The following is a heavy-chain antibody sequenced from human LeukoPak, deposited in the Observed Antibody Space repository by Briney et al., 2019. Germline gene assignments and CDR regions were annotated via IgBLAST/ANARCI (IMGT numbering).Heavy chain of an antibody. CDR3: ARSLGYCTNGVCPRYFDY. CDR2: IYTSGST. CDR1: GGSIGSYY. Sequence: SETLSLTCTVSGGSIGSYYWSWIRQPAGKGLEWIGRIYTSGSTNYNPSLKSRVTMSVDTSENQFSLKLSSVTAADTAVYYCARSLGYCTNGVCPRYFDYWGQGTLVTVSS. J-gene: IGHJ4*02. D-gene: IGHD2-8*01. V-gene: IGHV4-4*07.